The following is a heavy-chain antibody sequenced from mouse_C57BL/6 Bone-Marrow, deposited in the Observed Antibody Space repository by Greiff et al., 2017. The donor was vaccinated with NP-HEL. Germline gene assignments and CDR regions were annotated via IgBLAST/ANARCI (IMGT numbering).Heavy chain of an antibody. Sequence: EVKLVESGGDLVKPGGSLKLSCAASGFTFSSYGMSWVRQTPDKRLEWVATISSGGSYTYYPDSVKGRFTISRDNAKNTLYLQMSSLKSEDTAMYYCARPRSSWGYFDVWGTGTTVTVSS. J-gene: IGHJ1*03. CDR2: ISSGGSYT. D-gene: IGHD1-1*01. V-gene: IGHV5-6*01. CDR3: ARPRSSWGYFDV. CDR1: GFTFSSYG.